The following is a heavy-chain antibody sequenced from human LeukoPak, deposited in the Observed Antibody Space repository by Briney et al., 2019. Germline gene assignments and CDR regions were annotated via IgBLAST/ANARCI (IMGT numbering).Heavy chain of an antibody. D-gene: IGHD2-2*01. CDR2: ISSSSSII. V-gene: IGHV3-48*04. J-gene: IGHJ4*02. Sequence: QPGGSLRLSCAASGFTFRSYSMNWVRQAPGKGLEWVSYISSSSSIIYNADSVKGRFTISRDNAKNSLYLQMNTLRAEDTAVYYCARDFCSTTSCRFEYWGQGTLVTVSS. CDR3: ARDFCSTTSCRFEY. CDR1: GFTFRSYS.